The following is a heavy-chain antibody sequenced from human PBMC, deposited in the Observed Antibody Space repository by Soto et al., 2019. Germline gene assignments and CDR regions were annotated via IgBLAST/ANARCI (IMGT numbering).Heavy chain of an antibody. CDR3: AREGVRGMDF. CDR2: MNPHSGNT. D-gene: IGHD3-16*01. Sequence: QVQLVQSGAEVKKPGASVNVSCKASGYTFTSYDINGVRQATGQGLEWMGWMNPHSGNTGYAQKFQGSVTMTRNTSISTAYMELSSLSSEDTAVDYCAREGVRGMDFWGQGTTVTVSS. V-gene: IGHV1-8*01. CDR1: GYTFTSYD. J-gene: IGHJ6*02.